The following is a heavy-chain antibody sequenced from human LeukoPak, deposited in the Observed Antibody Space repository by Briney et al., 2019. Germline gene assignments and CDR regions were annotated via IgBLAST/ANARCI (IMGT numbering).Heavy chain of an antibody. CDR1: GFPFRNNV. V-gene: IGHV3-23*01. Sequence: GGSLRLSCAASGFPFRNNVMTWVRQAPGRGLDWLAAIRGSGDTYYADSVKGRFTISRDNSKNMLYLQMNGLRAEDTAVYYCAKTFPYGTTWYGFCDYWGQGALVTVSS. CDR3: AKTFPYGTTWYGFCDY. CDR2: IRGSGDT. D-gene: IGHD3-3*01. J-gene: IGHJ4*02.